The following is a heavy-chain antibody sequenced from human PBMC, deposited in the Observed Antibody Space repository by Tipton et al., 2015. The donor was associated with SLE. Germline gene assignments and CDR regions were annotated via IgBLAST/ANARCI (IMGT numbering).Heavy chain of an antibody. D-gene: IGHD3-22*01. Sequence: TLSLTCTVSGGSIFSGDHDYYWAWIRQPPGKGVEWIGEINHRGSTNYNPSLKSRVTISIDKSKNQFSLKLSSVTAADTAVYYCARSGDYYDSSGPFDYWGQGTLVTVSS. CDR3: ARSGDYYDSSGPFDY. V-gene: IGHV4-39*07. CDR2: INHRGST. CDR1: GGSIFSGDHDYY. J-gene: IGHJ4*02.